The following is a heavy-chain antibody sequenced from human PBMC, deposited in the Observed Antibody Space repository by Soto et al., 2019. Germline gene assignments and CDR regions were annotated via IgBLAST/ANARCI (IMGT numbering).Heavy chain of an antibody. Sequence: GGSLRLSCAASGFTFSSYWMSWVRQAPGKGLEWVANIKQDGSEKYYVDSVKGRFTISRDNAKNSLYLQMNSLRAEDTAGDYGARDKAWNWGSWWAFDIWGQGTMVTVSS. V-gene: IGHV3-7*03. D-gene: IGHD1-7*01. CDR1: GFTFSSYW. CDR2: IKQDGSEK. CDR3: ARDKAWNWGSWWAFDI. J-gene: IGHJ3*02.